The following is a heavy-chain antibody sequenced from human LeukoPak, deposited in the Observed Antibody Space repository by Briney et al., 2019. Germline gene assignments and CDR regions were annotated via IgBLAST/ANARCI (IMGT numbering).Heavy chain of an antibody. V-gene: IGHV1-69*05. D-gene: IGHD6-6*01. Sequence: GASVKVSCKASGGTFSSYAISWVRQAPGQGLEWMGGIIPIFGTANYAQKFQGRVTITTDESTSTAYMELSSLRSDDTAVYYCARDYDVGWDQQHDSSIAARPGDYWGQGTLVTVSS. J-gene: IGHJ4*02. CDR2: IIPIFGTA. CDR3: ARDYDVGWDQQHDSSIAARPGDY. CDR1: GGTFSSYA.